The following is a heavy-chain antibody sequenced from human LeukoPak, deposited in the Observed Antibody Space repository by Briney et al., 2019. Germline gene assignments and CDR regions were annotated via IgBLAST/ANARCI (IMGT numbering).Heavy chain of an antibody. CDR1: YYIFSNYG. D-gene: IGHD3-10*01. CDR2: ISPYNDNK. Sequence: GASVKVSCKGNYYIFSNYGLSWVRQAPAQGLERMGWISPYNDNKNHAQKFQGRLSMTTDTSTSTAYMELRSLRSDDTAMYYCATMLRGSGTYYNFVSWGQGTLVTVSS. CDR3: ATMLRGSGTYYNFVS. J-gene: IGHJ4*02. V-gene: IGHV1-18*01.